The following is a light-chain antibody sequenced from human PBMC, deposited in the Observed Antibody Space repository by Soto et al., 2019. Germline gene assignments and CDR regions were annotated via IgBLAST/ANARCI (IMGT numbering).Light chain of an antibody. CDR3: QQYYSYPRT. Sequence: AILMSQSPSSFSASPGDRVTIPCRASQGISSYLAWYQQKPGKAPKLLIYAASTLQSGVPSRFSGSGSGTDFTLTISCLQSEDFATYYCQQYYSYPRTFGQGTKVDI. CDR2: AAS. V-gene: IGKV1-8*01. J-gene: IGKJ1*01. CDR1: QGISSY.